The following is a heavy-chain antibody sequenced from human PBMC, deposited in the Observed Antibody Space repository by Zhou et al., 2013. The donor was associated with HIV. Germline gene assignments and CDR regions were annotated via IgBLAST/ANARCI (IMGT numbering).Heavy chain of an antibody. CDR2: ISVYNGNT. V-gene: IGHV1-18*04. J-gene: IGHJ3*02. CDR1: GYTFTTYY. Sequence: QVQLVQSGAEMKKPGASVNISCKASGYTFTTYYIHWVRQAPGQGLEWMGWISVYNGNTNYAQKLQGRVTMTTDTSTSTAYMELRSLRSDDTAVYYCARGNLNAFDIWGQGTMVTVSS. CDR3: ARGNLNAFDI. D-gene: IGHD1-7*01.